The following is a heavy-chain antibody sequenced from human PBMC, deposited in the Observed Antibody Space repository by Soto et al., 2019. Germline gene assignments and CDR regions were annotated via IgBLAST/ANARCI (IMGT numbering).Heavy chain of an antibody. CDR3: AAGLGYCSSTSCSLQYYYYYGMDV. CDR2: IVVGSGNT. D-gene: IGHD2-2*01. V-gene: IGHV1-58*01. Sequence: SVKVSCKASGFTFTSSAVQWVRQARGQRLEWIGWIVVGSGNTNYAQKFQERVTITRDMSTSTAYMELSSLRSEDTAVYYCAAGLGYCSSTSCSLQYYYYYGMDVWGQGTTVTVSS. CDR1: GFTFTSSA. J-gene: IGHJ6*02.